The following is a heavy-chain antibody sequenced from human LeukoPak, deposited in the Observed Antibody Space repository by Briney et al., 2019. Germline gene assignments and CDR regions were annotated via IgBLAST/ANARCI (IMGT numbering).Heavy chain of an antibody. Sequence: GGSLRLSCAASGFTFSSYAMHWVRQAPGKGLEWVAVISYDGSNKYYADSVKGRFTISRDNSKNTLYLQMNSLRAEDTAVYYCARAMGEDYYYGMDVWGKETTVTVSS. D-gene: IGHD2-21*01. CDR2: ISYDGSNK. V-gene: IGHV3-30*04. J-gene: IGHJ6*04. CDR3: ARAMGEDYYYGMDV. CDR1: GFTFSSYA.